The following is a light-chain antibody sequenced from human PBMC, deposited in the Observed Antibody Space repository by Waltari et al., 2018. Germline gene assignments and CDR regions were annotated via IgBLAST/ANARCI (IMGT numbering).Light chain of an antibody. J-gene: IGKJ4*01. Sequence: DIQMTQSPSSVSASVGDRVTIPCRASQDISNWLAWYQQKPGKAPKLLIYGASNLQSGVPARFSGSGSATEFALTISSLQPEDFATYYCQQTDSFPLTFGGGTKLEIK. CDR2: GAS. CDR1: QDISNW. V-gene: IGKV1-12*01. CDR3: QQTDSFPLT.